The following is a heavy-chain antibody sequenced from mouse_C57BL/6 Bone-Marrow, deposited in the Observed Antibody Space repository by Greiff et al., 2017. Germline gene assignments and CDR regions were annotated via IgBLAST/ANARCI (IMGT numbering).Heavy chain of an antibody. V-gene: IGHV1-59*01. D-gene: IGHD1-1*01. CDR2: IDPSDSYT. Sequence: QVQLKQPGAELVRPGTSVKLSCKASGYTFTSYWMHWVKQRPGQGLEWIGVIDPSDSYTNYNQKFKGKATLTVDTSSSTAYMQLSSLTSEDSAVYYCAREAGSSTIDYWGQGTTLTVSS. CDR1: GYTFTSYW. J-gene: IGHJ2*01. CDR3: AREAGSSTIDY.